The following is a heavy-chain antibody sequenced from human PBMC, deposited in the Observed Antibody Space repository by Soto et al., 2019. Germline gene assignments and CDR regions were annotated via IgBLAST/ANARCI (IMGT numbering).Heavy chain of an antibody. CDR3: AKDSGSPRSYYDFWSGYWLGPGDL. V-gene: IGHV3-30*18. CDR1: GFTFSSYG. J-gene: IGHJ3*01. CDR2: ISYDGSNK. D-gene: IGHD3-3*01. Sequence: GGSLRLSCAASGFTFSSYGMHWVRQAPGKGLEWVAVISYDGSNKYYADSVKGRFTISRDNSKNTLYLQMNSLRAEDTAVYYCAKDSGSPRSYYDFWSGYWLGPGDLWGQGTMVTVSS.